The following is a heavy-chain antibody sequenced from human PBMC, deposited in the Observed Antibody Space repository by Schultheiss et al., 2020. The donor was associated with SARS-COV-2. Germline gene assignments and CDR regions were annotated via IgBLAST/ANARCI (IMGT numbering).Heavy chain of an antibody. CDR2: IYHSGST. CDR1: GGSISSSSYY. J-gene: IGHJ4*02. D-gene: IGHD2-2*01. CDR3: ATHPLPFYFDY. V-gene: IGHV4-39*07. Sequence: SETLSLTCTVSGGSISSSSYYWGWIRQPPGKGLEWIGSIYHSGSTYYNPSLKSRVTISVDTSKNQFSLKVSSVTAADTAVSFCATHPLPFYFDYWGQETLVTVSS.